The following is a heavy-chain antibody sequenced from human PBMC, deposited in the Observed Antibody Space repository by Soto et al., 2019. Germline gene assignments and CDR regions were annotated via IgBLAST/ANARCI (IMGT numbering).Heavy chain of an antibody. D-gene: IGHD2-15*01. CDR1: GVSIHNSHSF. Sequence: GTLSLTCAVSGVSIHNSHSFWGWIRQPPGKGLEFIGSVYHSGGSYYNPSLKGRVTISVDTSNNQISLRVNSVTAADTAVYYCGRVVEGATRHTDSDSWGQGMLVTVSS. V-gene: IGHV4-39*02. J-gene: IGHJ5*02. CDR2: VYHSGGS. CDR3: GRVVEGATRHTDSDS.